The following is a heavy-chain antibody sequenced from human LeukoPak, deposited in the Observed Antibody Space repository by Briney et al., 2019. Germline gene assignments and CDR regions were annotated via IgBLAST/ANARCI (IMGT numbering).Heavy chain of an antibody. Sequence: PGGSLRLSCAASGFTFSSYSMNWVRQAPGKGLEWVSSISSSSSYIYYADSVKGRFTISRDNAKNSLYLQMNSLRAEDTAVYYCARAGDPGWGYYFDYWGQGTLVTVSS. CDR3: ARAGDPGWGYYFDY. J-gene: IGHJ4*02. V-gene: IGHV3-21*01. D-gene: IGHD2-21*01. CDR2: ISSSSSYI. CDR1: GFTFSSYS.